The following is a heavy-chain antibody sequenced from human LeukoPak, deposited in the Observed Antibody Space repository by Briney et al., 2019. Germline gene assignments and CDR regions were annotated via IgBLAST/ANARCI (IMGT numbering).Heavy chain of an antibody. D-gene: IGHD3-10*01. CDR2: IYYSGST. CDR1: GGSISSSSYY. J-gene: IGHJ5*02. V-gene: IGHV4-39*01. Sequence: PSETLSLTCTVSGGSISSSSYYWGWIRQPPGKGLEWIGSIYYSGSTYYNPSLKSRVTISVDTSKNQFSLKLSSVTAADTAVYYCARRLWFGDFDPWGQGTLVTVSS. CDR3: ARRLWFGDFDP.